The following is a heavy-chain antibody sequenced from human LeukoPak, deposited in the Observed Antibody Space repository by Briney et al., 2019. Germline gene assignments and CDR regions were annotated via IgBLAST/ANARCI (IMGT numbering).Heavy chain of an antibody. D-gene: IGHD3-10*01. CDR1: GYTFTKYG. Sequence: ASVKVSCKASGYTFTKYGIGWVRQAPGQGLEWMGWISTYNGDTYYPQKVQGRVTMTTDTSTTTGYMELRSLISDDTAVYYCARTPNYGSGSLFFWFDSWGQGTRVTVSS. CDR3: ARTPNYGSGSLFFWFDS. CDR2: ISTYNGDT. J-gene: IGHJ5*01. V-gene: IGHV1-18*01.